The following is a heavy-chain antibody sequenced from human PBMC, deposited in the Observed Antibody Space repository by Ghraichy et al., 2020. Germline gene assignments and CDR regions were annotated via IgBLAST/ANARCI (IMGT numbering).Heavy chain of an antibody. J-gene: IGHJ6*02. CDR1: GFTFSDYY. Sequence: GGSLRLSCAASGFTFSDYYMSWIRQAPGKGLEWVSYISSSGSTIYYADSVKGRFTISRDNAKNSLYLQMNSLRAEDTAVYYCARDTAAVQPTTQTHYCYGMDVWGQGTTVTVSS. D-gene: IGHD1-14*01. V-gene: IGHV3-11*01. CDR3: ARDTAAVQPTTQTHYCYGMDV. CDR2: ISSSGSTI.